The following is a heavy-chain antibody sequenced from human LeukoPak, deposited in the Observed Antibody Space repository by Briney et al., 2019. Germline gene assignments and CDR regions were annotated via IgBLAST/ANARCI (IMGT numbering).Heavy chain of an antibody. CDR3: ASPVISSWYLPVFDY. CDR2: ISYDGSDK. D-gene: IGHD6-13*01. V-gene: IGHV3-30*03. Sequence: GGSLRLSCAASGFTFRRYGIHWVRQAPGKGLEWVAVISYDGSDKYYTDSVKGRFTISRDNSKNTLSLQMNRRKTEDMAVYYCASPVISSWYLPVFDYWGQGSLVSVSS. CDR1: GFTFRRYG. J-gene: IGHJ4*02.